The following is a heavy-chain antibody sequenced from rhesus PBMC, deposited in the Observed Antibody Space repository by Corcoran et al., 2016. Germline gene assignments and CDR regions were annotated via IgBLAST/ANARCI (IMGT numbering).Heavy chain of an antibody. CDR1: GGSISGGYG. Sequence: QVQLQESGPGLVKPSETLSLTCAVSGGSISGGYGWSWIRQPPGKGLEWSGHIFGSIGGTYYNPSLQSRVTISRDPSKNQFSLRLSSVPAAETAVYSCARHPYGVYEDDYGYYYTRPHFDSWGQGVLVTVSS. J-gene: IGHJ4*01. D-gene: IGHD3S6*01. CDR2: IFGSIGGT. V-gene: IGHV4S7*01. CDR3: ARHPYGVYEDDYGYYYTRPHFDS.